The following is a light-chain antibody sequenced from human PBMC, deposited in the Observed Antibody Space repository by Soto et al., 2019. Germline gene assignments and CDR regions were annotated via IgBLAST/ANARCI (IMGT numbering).Light chain of an antibody. CDR3: QQYNNWPIT. CDR1: QSVRRD. CDR2: GTS. Sequence: EIVMTQSPVTLSVSPGERATLSCRASQSVRRDLAWYQQKPGQPPRLIMYGTSTRATGIPARFSGSGSGTEFTLTISSLQSEDFAVYYCQQYNNWPITFGQGTRLEIK. J-gene: IGKJ5*01. V-gene: IGKV3-15*01.